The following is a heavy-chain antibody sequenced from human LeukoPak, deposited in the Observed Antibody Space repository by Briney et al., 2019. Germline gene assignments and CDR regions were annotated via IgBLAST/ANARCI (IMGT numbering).Heavy chain of an antibody. CDR1: GGSISSSSYY. CDR3: ARELIAAAPFDY. J-gene: IGHJ4*02. V-gene: IGHV4-39*02. D-gene: IGHD6-13*01. Sequence: PSETLSLTCTVSGGSISSSSYYWGWIRQPPGKGLEWIGSIYYSGSTYYNPSLKSRVTISVDTSKNQFSLKLSSVTAADTAVYYCARELIAAAPFDYWGQGTLVTVSS. CDR2: IYYSGST.